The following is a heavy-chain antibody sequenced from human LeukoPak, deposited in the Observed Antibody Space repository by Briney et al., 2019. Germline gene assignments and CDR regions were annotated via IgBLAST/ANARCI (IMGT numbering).Heavy chain of an antibody. CDR2: ISAYNGNT. V-gene: IGHV1-18*01. D-gene: IGHD6-13*01. Sequence: ASVKVSCKASGYTFTSYGISWVRQAPGQGLEWMGWISAYNGNTNYAQKLQGRVTMTTDTSTSTAYMELTSLRSDDTAVYYCAWAAAGNGLSHYFDYWGQGTLVTVSS. CDR3: AWAAAGNGLSHYFDY. J-gene: IGHJ4*02. CDR1: GYTFTSYG.